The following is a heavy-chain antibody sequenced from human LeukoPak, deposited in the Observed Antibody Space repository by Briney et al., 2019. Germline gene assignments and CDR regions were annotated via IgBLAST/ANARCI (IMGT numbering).Heavy chain of an antibody. CDR1: GFAFSTYA. D-gene: IGHD1-26*01. Sequence: GGSLRLSCAASGFAFSTYAMHWVRQTPGKGLEWVAIISYDGSNKYYADSVKGRFTIARDNPKNTLYLQMNSLRAEDTALYYCTRGQIVGADARVDYWGQGTLVTVSS. CDR2: ISYDGSNK. CDR3: TRGQIVGADARVDY. V-gene: IGHV3-30-3*01. J-gene: IGHJ4*02.